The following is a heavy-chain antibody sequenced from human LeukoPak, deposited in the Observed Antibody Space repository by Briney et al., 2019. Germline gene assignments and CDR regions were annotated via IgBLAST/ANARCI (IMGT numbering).Heavy chain of an antibody. CDR1: GGSFSGYY. V-gene: IGHV4-34*01. Sequence: PSETLSLTCAVYGGSFSGYYWSWIRQPPGKGLEWIGEINHSGSTNYNPSLKSRVTISVDTSKNQFSLKLSSVTAADTAVYYCARGRFGELLLVDYWGQGTLVTVSS. CDR2: INHSGST. CDR3: ARGRFGELLLVDY. D-gene: IGHD3-10*01. J-gene: IGHJ4*02.